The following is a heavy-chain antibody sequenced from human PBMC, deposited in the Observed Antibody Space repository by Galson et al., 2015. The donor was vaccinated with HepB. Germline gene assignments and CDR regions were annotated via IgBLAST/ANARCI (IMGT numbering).Heavy chain of an antibody. V-gene: IGHV3-30*18. Sequence: SLRLSCAASGFTFSSYGMHWVRQAPGKGLEWVAVISYDGSNKYYADSVKGRFTISRDNSKNTLYLQMNSLRAEDTAVYYCAKDRVSLTAVGMDVWGRGTLVTVSS. D-gene: IGHD1-14*01. CDR2: ISYDGSNK. J-gene: IGHJ2*01. CDR1: GFTFSSYG. CDR3: AKDRVSLTAVGMDV.